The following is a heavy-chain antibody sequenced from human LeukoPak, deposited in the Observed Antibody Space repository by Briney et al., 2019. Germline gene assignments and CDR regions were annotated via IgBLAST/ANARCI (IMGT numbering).Heavy chain of an antibody. D-gene: IGHD4-11*01. Sequence: SSETLSLTCTVSGGPITNTNYYWAWIRQPPGEGLEWIGSVYHSGITYYTPSLKSRVSISVDTSKNQFSLKVTSVTAADTAVYYCAREWQYQFDYWGQGSLVTVSS. CDR3: AREWQYQFDY. J-gene: IGHJ4*02. CDR2: VYHSGIT. V-gene: IGHV4-39*07. CDR1: GGPITNTNYY.